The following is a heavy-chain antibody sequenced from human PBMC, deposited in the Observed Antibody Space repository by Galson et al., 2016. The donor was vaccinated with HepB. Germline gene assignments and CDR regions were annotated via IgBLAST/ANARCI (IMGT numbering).Heavy chain of an antibody. CDR3: AREDDYGQYSPPRLSSSFFYAMDV. D-gene: IGHD4-17*01. Sequence: QSGAEVKKPGESLKISCKASGYTFTDYGFSWVRQAPGQGLEWLGWISAYNGNTNYAQKLQDRVIMTTDTSTTTVYMELRSLKFDDTAVYYCAREDDYGQYSPPRLSSSFFYAMDVWGQGTTVTVSS. CDR1: GYTFTDYG. J-gene: IGHJ6*02. CDR2: ISAYNGNT. V-gene: IGHV1-18*01.